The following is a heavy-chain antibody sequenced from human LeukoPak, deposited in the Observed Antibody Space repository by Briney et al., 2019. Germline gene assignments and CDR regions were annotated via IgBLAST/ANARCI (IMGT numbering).Heavy chain of an antibody. V-gene: IGHV4-59*01. J-gene: IGHJ4*02. CDR3: AGGGSGYYVWGSYPLDY. CDR1: GGSISSYY. CDR2: IYYSGST. Sequence: PSETLSLTCTVSGGSISSYYWSWIRQPPGKGLEWIGYIYYSGSTNYNPSLKSRVTISVDTSKNQFSLKLSSVTAADTAVYYCAGGGSGYYVWGSYPLDYWGQGTLVTVSS. D-gene: IGHD3-16*02.